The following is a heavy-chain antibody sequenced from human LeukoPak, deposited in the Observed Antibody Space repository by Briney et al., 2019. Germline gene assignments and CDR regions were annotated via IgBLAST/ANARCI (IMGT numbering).Heavy chain of an antibody. V-gene: IGHV4-61*05. J-gene: IGHJ3*02. CDR1: GGSISSSSYY. Sequence: PSETLSLTCTVSGGSISSSSYYWGWIRQPPRKGLEWIGYIYYSGSTNYNPSLKSRVTISVDTSKNQFSLKLSSVSAADTAMYYCVRGGYPDAFDIWGQGTMVTVSS. CDR3: VRGGYPDAFDI. D-gene: IGHD6-25*01. CDR2: IYYSGST.